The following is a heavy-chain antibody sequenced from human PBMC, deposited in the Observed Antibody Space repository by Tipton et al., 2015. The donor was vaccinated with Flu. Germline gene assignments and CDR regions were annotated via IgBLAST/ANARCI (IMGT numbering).Heavy chain of an antibody. CDR3: ARVSSSSSWSQDWYFDL. Sequence: GLVKPSETLSLTCAVSGYSISSGYYWGWIRQPPGKGLEWIGSIYHSGSTYYNPSLKSRVTISVDTSKNQFSLKLSSVTAADTAVYYCARVSSSSSWSQDWYFDLWGRGTLVTVSS. V-gene: IGHV4-38-2*01. CDR1: GYSISSGYY. D-gene: IGHD6-13*01. CDR2: IYHSGST. J-gene: IGHJ2*01.